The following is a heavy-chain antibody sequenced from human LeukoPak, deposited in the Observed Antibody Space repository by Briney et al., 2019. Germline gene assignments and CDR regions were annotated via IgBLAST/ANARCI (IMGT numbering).Heavy chain of an antibody. CDR3: ARDYWNYGGYFDY. J-gene: IGHJ4*02. V-gene: IGHV3-30*03. CDR1: GFTFSSYG. CDR2: ISYDGSNK. D-gene: IGHD1-7*01. Sequence: HPGRSLRLSCAASGFTFSSYGMHWVRQAPGKGLEWVAVISYDGSNKYYADSVKGRFTISRDNSKNTLYLQMNSLRAEDTAMYYCARDYWNYGGYFDYWGQGTLVTVSS.